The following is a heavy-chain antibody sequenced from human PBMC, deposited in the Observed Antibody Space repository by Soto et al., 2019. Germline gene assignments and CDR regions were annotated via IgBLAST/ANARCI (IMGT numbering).Heavy chain of an antibody. CDR2: IIPILGIA. Sequence: AASVKVSCKASGYTFTSYAMHWVRQAPGQRLEWMGRIIPILGIANYAQKFQGRVTITADKSTSTAYMELSSLRSEDTAVYYCARGDSDYYYMDVWGKGTTVTVSS. D-gene: IGHD2-21*02. CDR1: GYTFTSYA. CDR3: ARGDSDYYYMDV. J-gene: IGHJ6*03. V-gene: IGHV1-69*04.